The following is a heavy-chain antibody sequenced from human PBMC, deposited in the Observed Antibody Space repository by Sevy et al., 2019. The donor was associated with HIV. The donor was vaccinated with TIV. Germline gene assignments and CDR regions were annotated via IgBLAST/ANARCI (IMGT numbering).Heavy chain of an antibody. CDR2: ISGSGGST. Sequence: GGSLRLSCAASGFTFSSYAMSRVRQAPGKGLEWVSAISGSGGSTYYADSVKGRFTISRDNSKNTLYLQMNSLRAEDTAVYYCAKIGSGSYYIFYYFDYWGQGTLVTVSS. J-gene: IGHJ4*02. CDR3: AKIGSGSYYIFYYFDY. D-gene: IGHD1-26*01. V-gene: IGHV3-23*01. CDR1: GFTFSSYA.